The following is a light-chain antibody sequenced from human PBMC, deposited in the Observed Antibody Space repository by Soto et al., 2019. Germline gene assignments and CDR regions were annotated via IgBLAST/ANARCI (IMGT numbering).Light chain of an antibody. V-gene: IGKV3-20*01. CDR3: QQYGSSPFT. CDR2: GAS. Sequence: EIVLTQSPGTLSLSPGESTTLSCRASQSVTGTYLAGYQQRLGQAHRLLIYGASSRATGIPDRFSGSGSGTDFTLTISRPEPEDFAVYYCQQYGSSPFTFGPGTKVDIK. J-gene: IGKJ3*01. CDR1: QSVTGTY.